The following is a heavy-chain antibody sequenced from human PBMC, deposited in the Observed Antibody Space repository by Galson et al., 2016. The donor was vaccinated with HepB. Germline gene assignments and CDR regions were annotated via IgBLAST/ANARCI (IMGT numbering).Heavy chain of an antibody. CDR3: AKVVGTATYGYLQY. CDR1: GFSFSSYA. D-gene: IGHD1-26*01. J-gene: IGHJ1*01. Sequence: CAASGFSFSSYAMSWVRQGPGKGLEWVSAIDTSAGSTYYADSVQGRFTISRDNSKNTLYLQVNSLRVEDTAVYYCAKVVGTATYGYLQYWGQGTLVSVSS. V-gene: IGHV3-23*01. CDR2: IDTSAGST.